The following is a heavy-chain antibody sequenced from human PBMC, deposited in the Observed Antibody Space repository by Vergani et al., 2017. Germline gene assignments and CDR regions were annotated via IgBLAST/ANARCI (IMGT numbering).Heavy chain of an antibody. CDR2: ISGSGGST. CDR1: GFTFSSYA. V-gene: IGHV3-23*04. CDR3: AKDPGRITMIVVVITYFDL. Sequence: VQLVESGGGVVQPGRSLRLSCAASGFTFSSYAMSWVRQAPGKGLEWVSAISGSGGSTYYADSVKGRFTISRDNSKNTLYLQMNSLRAEDTAVYYCAKDPGRITMIVVVITYFDLWGRGTLVTVSS. D-gene: IGHD3-22*01. J-gene: IGHJ2*01.